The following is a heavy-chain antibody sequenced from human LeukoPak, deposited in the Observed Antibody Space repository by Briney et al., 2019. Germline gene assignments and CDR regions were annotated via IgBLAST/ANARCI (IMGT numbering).Heavy chain of an antibody. J-gene: IGHJ4*02. V-gene: IGHV7-4-1*02. Sequence: ASVKVSCKASGYTFTSYAMNWVRQAPGQGLEWMGWINTNTGNPTYAQGFTGRFVFSLDTSVSTAYLQISSLKAEDTAVYYCARETKQARPGMPAGGIDYWGQGTLVTVSS. D-gene: IGHD6-13*01. CDR3: ARETKQARPGMPAGGIDY. CDR2: INTNTGNP. CDR1: GYTFTSYA.